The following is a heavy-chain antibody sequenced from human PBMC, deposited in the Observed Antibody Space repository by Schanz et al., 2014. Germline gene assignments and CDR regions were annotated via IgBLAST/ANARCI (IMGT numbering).Heavy chain of an antibody. CDR2: MSYDGSIK. CDR3: ARDLEGYDGGGGGFDP. D-gene: IGHD2-21*01. Sequence: GQLAESGGGLVQPGGSLRLSCAVSGFTVSSNHMSWVRQAPGKGLEWVAAMSYDGSIKYYGDSVKGRFTISRDNSKNTLYLQMNSLRAEDTAVYYCARDLEGYDGGGGGFDPWGQGTLVTVSS. J-gene: IGHJ5*02. CDR1: GFTVSSNH. V-gene: IGHV3-30*03.